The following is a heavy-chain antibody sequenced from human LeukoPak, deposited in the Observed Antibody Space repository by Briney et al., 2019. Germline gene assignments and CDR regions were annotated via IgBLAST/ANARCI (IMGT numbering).Heavy chain of an antibody. CDR3: ARTGIAVAGLDY. CDR2: INHSGST. CDR1: GFTFSSCS. D-gene: IGHD6-19*01. V-gene: IGHV4-34*01. J-gene: IGHJ4*02. Sequence: PGGSLRLSCAASGFTFSSCSMNWVRQAPGKGLEWIGEINHSGSTNYNPSLKSRVTISVDTSKNQFSLKLSSVTAADTAVYYCARTGIAVAGLDYWGQGTLVAVSS.